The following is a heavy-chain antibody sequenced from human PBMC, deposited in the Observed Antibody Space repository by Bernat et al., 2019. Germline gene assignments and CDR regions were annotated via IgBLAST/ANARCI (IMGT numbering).Heavy chain of an antibody. J-gene: IGHJ6*03. Sequence: QLQLQESGPGLVKPSETLSLTCTVSGGSISSSSYYWGWIRQPPGKGLEWIGSIYYSGSTYYNPSLKSRVTISVDTSKNQFSLRLSSVTAADTAVYYCARLRRGVVPAAIKPGYYYMDVGGKGTTVTVSS. CDR1: GGSISSSSYY. CDR3: ARLRRGVVPAAIKPGYYYMDV. V-gene: IGHV4-39*01. CDR2: IYYSGST. D-gene: IGHD2-2*01.